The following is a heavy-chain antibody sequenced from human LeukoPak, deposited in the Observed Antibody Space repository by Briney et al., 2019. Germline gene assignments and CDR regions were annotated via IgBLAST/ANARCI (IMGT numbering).Heavy chain of an antibody. CDR1: GGSISSYY. Sequence: SETLSLTCTVSGGSISSYYWSWIRQPPGKGLEWIGYIYYSGSTNYNPSLKSRVTISVDTSKNQFSLKLSSVSAADTAVYYCARVNYIVVVPAAIGWFDPWGQGTLVTVSS. J-gene: IGHJ5*02. D-gene: IGHD2-2*01. V-gene: IGHV4-59*12. CDR2: IYYSGST. CDR3: ARVNYIVVVPAAIGWFDP.